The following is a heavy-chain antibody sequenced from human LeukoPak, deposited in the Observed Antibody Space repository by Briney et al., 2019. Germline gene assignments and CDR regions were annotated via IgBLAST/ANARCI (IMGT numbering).Heavy chain of an antibody. J-gene: IGHJ4*02. CDR3: AKDAYSGFSSSYNMDS. CDR2: INPNSGVT. Sequence: AAVKVSCKASGYTVTGHYLHWVRQAPGQGLEWMGWINPNSGVTNYAQKFQGRVTMTRDTSINTAYMELHSLTSDDTAMYYCAKDAYSGFSSSYNMDSWGLGTLVTVSS. CDR1: GYTVTGHY. D-gene: IGHD5-18*01. V-gene: IGHV1-2*02.